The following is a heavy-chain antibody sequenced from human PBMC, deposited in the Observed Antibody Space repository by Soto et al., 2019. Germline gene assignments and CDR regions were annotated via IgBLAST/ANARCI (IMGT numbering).Heavy chain of an antibody. V-gene: IGHV3-53*01. J-gene: IGHJ4*02. D-gene: IGHD3-9*01. CDR1: GFTVSSNY. Sequence: GALRLACSASGFTVSSNYMSWVRQAPGKGLEWVSVIYSGGSTYYADSVKGRFTISRDNSKNTLYLQMNSLRAEDTAVYYCARYDILTGSIDYWGQGTLVTVYS. CDR2: IYSGGST. CDR3: ARYDILTGSIDY.